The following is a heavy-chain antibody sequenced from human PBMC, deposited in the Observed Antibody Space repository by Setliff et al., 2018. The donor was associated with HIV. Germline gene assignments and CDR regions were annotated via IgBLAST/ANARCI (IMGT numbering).Heavy chain of an antibody. Sequence: GGSLRLSCAASGFTFSSAWMGWVRQAPAKGLEWVANINEDGSVRYYVDSVKGRFIISRDEAKNSVFLQMNSLKVEDTAVYYCARLWGIAGGGTALDHWGKGTLVTVSS. CDR2: INEDGSVR. CDR1: GFTFSSAW. CDR3: ARLWGIAGGGTALDH. J-gene: IGHJ4*02. D-gene: IGHD6-13*01. V-gene: IGHV3-7*01.